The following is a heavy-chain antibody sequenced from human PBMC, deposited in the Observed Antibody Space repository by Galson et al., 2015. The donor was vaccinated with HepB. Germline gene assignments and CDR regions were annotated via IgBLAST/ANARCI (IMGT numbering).Heavy chain of an antibody. V-gene: IGHV6-1*01. J-gene: IGHJ3*02. CDR2: TYYRSKWYN. D-gene: IGHD6-19*01. CDR1: GDSVSSTSAA. Sequence: CAISGDSVSSTSAAWNWIRQSPSRGLEWLGRTYYRSKWYNDYAVSVKSRITINPDTSKNQFSLQLNSVTPEDTAVYYCARTGYSSGWGDAFDIWGQGTMVTVSS. CDR3: ARTGYSSGWGDAFDI.